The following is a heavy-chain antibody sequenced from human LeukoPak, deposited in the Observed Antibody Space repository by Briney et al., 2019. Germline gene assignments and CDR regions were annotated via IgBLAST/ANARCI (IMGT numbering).Heavy chain of an antibody. V-gene: IGHV1-3*01. Sequence: ASVKVSCKASGYTLTTYVIHWLRQALGQRFEWMGWVNPGNGNTKYSQNFQGRVTITRDTSANTAYMEVRSLRSEDTAVYYCAGAGYTQVRGDYDNWGQGTLVTVSS. D-gene: IGHD3-10*01. CDR3: AGAGYTQVRGDYDN. J-gene: IGHJ4*02. CDR1: GYTLTTYV. CDR2: VNPGNGNT.